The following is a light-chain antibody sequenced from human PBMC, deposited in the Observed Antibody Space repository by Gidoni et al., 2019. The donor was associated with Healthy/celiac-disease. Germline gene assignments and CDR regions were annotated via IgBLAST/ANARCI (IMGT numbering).Light chain of an antibody. V-gene: IGKV3-20*01. Sequence: IVLTQSPGTLSLSPGERATLSCRASQSVSSSYLAWYQQKPGQAPRLPLYGASSRATGIPDRFSGSGSGTDFTLTISRLEPEDFAVYYCQQYGSSSWTFGQGTKVEIK. CDR1: QSVSSSY. CDR3: QQYGSSSWT. CDR2: GAS. J-gene: IGKJ1*01.